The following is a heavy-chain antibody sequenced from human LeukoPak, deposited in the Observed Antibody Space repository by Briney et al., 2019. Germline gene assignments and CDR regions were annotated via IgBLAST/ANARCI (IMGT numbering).Heavy chain of an antibody. J-gene: IGHJ4*02. D-gene: IGHD1-1*01. CDR2: ISNSGGST. V-gene: IGHV3-23*01. Sequence: GGPLRLSCGASGLVTWVRQAPGKGLEWVSGISNSGGSTYYADSVKGRFTISRDNSKNTLYLQMNSLRAEDTALYYCAKGLERESRLDSWGQGTLVTVSS. CDR3: AKGLERESRLDS. CDR1: GLV.